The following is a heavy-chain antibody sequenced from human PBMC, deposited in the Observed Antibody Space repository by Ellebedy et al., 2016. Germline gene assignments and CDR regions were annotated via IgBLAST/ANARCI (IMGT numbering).Heavy chain of an antibody. CDR1: GYTFTDHD. Sequence: ASVKVSCXASGYTFTDHDINWVRQAPGQGLEWLGWMTPNSGQTGYAQKFQGRLTMTRNTSISTAYLELSSLRSEDTAVYYCARRGLRFVSYFAMDVWGQGTTVTVSS. V-gene: IGHV1-8*01. J-gene: IGHJ6*02. CDR2: MTPNSGQT. D-gene: IGHD5-12*01. CDR3: ARRGLRFVSYFAMDV.